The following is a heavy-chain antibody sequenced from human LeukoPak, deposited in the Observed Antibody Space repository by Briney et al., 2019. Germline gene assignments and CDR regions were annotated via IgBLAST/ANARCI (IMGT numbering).Heavy chain of an antibody. D-gene: IGHD1-26*01. J-gene: IGHJ3*02. Sequence: ASVKVSCKASGGTFSSYAISWVRQAPGQGLEWMGGIIPIFGTANYAQKFQGRVTITADKSTSTAYMELSSLRSEDTAVYYCAREGGATTIDAFDIWGQGTMVTVSS. CDR3: AREGGATTIDAFDI. CDR2: IIPIFGTA. V-gene: IGHV1-69*06. CDR1: GGTFSSYA.